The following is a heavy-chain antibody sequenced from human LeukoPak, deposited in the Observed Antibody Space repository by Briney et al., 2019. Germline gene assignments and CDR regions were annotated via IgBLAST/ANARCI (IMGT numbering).Heavy chain of an antibody. CDR1: GGSISSSSYY. D-gene: IGHD3-22*01. V-gene: IGHV4-39*07. Sequence: SETLSLTCTVSGGSISSSSYYWGWIRQPPGKGLEYIGSIYYSGSTYYNPSLKSRVTISVDTSKNQFSLRLSSVTAADTAVYYCARASYSYDINGWVPFDYWGQGTLVTVSS. CDR3: ARASYSYDINGWVPFDY. CDR2: IYYSGST. J-gene: IGHJ4*02.